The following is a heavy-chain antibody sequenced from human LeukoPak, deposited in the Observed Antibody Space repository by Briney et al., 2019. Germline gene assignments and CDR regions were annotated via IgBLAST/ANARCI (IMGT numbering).Heavy chain of an antibody. Sequence: GSLRLSCAASGFTFSSYSMNWVRQPPGKGLEWIGSIYYSGSTYYNPSLKSRVTISVDTSKNQFSLKLSSVTAADTAVYYCARLRDWFDPWGQGNLVTVSS. CDR1: GFTFSSYSMN. J-gene: IGHJ5*02. CDR3: ARLRDWFDP. V-gene: IGHV4-39*01. CDR2: IYYSGST.